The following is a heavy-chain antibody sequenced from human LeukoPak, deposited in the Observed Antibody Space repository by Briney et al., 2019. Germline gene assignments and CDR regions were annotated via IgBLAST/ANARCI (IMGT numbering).Heavy chain of an antibody. D-gene: IGHD4-23*01. CDR3: ARDLSGRYGGNQGLAFDP. Sequence: GGSLRLSCAASGFSFSSSGMHWVRQAPGKGLEWVSVISHDGSNKYYADSVKGRFTISRDDSKNTLYLQMNSLRAEDTAVYYCARDLSGRYGGNQGLAFDPWGQGTLVTVSS. J-gene: IGHJ5*02. CDR2: ISHDGSNK. V-gene: IGHV3-30*03. CDR1: GFSFSSSG.